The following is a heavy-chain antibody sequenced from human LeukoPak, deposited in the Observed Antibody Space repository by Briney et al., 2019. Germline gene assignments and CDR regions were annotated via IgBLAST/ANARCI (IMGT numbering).Heavy chain of an antibody. CDR3: AKDQRWESPHYLDS. J-gene: IGHJ4*02. V-gene: IGHV3-23*01. D-gene: IGHD1-26*01. CDR1: GFTFSSSA. CDR2: ISASGGST. Sequence: PGGSLRLSCAASGFTFSSSAMSWVRQVPGKGLEWVSGISASGGSTYYADSVRGRFTISRDNSKNTLYVQMNSLRDEDTAVYYGAKDQRWESPHYLDSWGQGPWSPSPQ.